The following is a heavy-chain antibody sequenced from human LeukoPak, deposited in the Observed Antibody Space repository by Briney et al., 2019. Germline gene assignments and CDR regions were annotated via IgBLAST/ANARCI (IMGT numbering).Heavy chain of an antibody. CDR3: ARSGVYGDYVRVDAFDI. CDR1: GYTFTSYD. D-gene: IGHD4-17*01. CDR2: MNPNSGNT. J-gene: IGHJ3*02. V-gene: IGHV1-8*01. Sequence: ASVKVSCKASGYTFTSYDINWVRQATGQGLEWMGWMNPNSGNTGYAQKFQGRVTMTRNTSISTAYMELSSLRSEDTAVYYCARSGVYGDYVRVDAFDIWGQGTMVTVSS.